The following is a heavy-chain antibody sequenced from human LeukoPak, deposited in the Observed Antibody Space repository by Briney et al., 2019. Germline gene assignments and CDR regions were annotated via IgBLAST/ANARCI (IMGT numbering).Heavy chain of an antibody. CDR2: ISASGGTT. D-gene: IGHD2-21*02. Sequence: PGGSLTLSCAASGFTFNTYARSWIRQPLGKGLEWVSAISASGGTTYYPASVKGRFTISRDNSMNTQYVLMNSLRAGDWGVYYCASSIVVVTGRYNWFDPWGEGSLVTVSS. CDR3: ASSIVVVTGRYNWFDP. CDR1: GFTFNTYA. J-gene: IGHJ5*02. V-gene: IGHV3-23*01.